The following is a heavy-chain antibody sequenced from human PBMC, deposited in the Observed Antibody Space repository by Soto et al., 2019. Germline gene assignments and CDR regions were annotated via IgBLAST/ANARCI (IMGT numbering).Heavy chain of an antibody. V-gene: IGHV1-69*06. D-gene: IGHD6-6*01. Sequence: AASVKVSCKASGGTFSSYAISWVRQAPGQGLEWMGGIIPIFGTANYAQKFQGRVTITADKSTSTAYMELSSLRSEDTAVYYCAKKGGLSSSSWRGGGYYYYGMDVWGQGTTVTVSS. CDR2: IIPIFGTA. J-gene: IGHJ6*02. CDR3: AKKGGLSSSSWRGGGYYYYGMDV. CDR1: GGTFSSYA.